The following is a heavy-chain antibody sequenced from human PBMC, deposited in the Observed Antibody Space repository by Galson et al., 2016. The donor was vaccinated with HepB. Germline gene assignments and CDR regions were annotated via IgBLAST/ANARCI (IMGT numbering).Heavy chain of an antibody. J-gene: IGHJ4*02. CDR3: AREDVTTGAFDY. CDR2: INPISGRI. Sequence: SVKVSCKASGYLFTSYYIHWVRQAPGQGLEWMGRINPISGRINYGKRFQGTVTMTGDTSITTVYLDLSSLTSDDTAVYYCAREDVTTGAFDYWGLGTLVTVSS. D-gene: IGHD1-1*01. V-gene: IGHV1-2*02. CDR1: GYLFTSYY.